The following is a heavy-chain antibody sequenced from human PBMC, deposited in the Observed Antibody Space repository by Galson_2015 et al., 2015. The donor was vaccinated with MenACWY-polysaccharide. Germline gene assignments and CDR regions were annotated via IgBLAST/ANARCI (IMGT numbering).Heavy chain of an antibody. CDR1: GFTFSSYG. D-gene: IGHD6-13*01. Sequence: SLRLSCAASGFTFSSYGMHWVRQAPGKGLEWVAFIRYDGSNKYYADSVKGRFTISRDNSKNTLYLQMNSLRAEDTAVYYCAKDAPPLYSSSWYFHYGMDVWGQGTTVTVSS. J-gene: IGHJ6*02. CDR3: AKDAPPLYSSSWYFHYGMDV. CDR2: IRYDGSNK. V-gene: IGHV3-30*02.